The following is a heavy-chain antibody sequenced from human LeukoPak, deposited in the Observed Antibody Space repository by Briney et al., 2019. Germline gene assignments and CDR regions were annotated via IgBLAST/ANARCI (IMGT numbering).Heavy chain of an antibody. CDR3: TSSTVPGVDD. V-gene: IGHV3-15*01. CDR2: IKSRTHGGTT. Sequence: GGSLRLSCAGSGFTFSSYSMSWVRQAPGKGLEWVGRIKSRTHGGTTDYAAPVKGRFTISREDSKNTLYLQMNSLKSEDTAVYYCTSSTVPGVDDWGQGVLVTVSS. J-gene: IGHJ4*02. D-gene: IGHD6-19*01. CDR1: GFTFSSYS.